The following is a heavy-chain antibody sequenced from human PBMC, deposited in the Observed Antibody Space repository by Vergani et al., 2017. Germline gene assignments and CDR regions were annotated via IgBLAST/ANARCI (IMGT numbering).Heavy chain of an antibody. D-gene: IGHD6-6*01. CDR3: AKDSYSRSCLLSYDGMDV. Sequence: EVQLLESGGGLVQPGGSLRLSCAASGFTFSSYAMSWVRQAPGKGLEWVSAIGGGGGSTYYADSVKGRFTISRDNSKNTLYLQMNSLRAEETAVYYCAKDSYSRSCLLSYDGMDVWGQGTTVTVSS. J-gene: IGHJ6*02. CDR2: IGGGGGST. CDR1: GFTFSSYA. V-gene: IGHV3-23*01.